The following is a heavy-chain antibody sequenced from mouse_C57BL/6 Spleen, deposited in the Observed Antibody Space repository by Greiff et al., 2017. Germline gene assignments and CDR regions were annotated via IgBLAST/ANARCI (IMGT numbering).Heavy chain of an antibody. CDR3: ARFITKGAMDY. Sequence: EVQVVESGGGLVKPGGSLKLSCAASGFTFSSYAMSWVRQTPEKRLEWVATISDGGSYTYYPDNVKGRFTISRDNAKNNLYLQMSHLKSEDTAMYYCARFITKGAMDYWGQGTSVTVSS. J-gene: IGHJ4*01. V-gene: IGHV5-4*01. CDR2: ISDGGSYT. CDR1: GFTFSSYA. D-gene: IGHD1-1*01.